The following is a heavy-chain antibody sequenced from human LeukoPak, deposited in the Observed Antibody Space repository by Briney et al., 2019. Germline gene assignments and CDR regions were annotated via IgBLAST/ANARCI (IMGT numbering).Heavy chain of an antibody. CDR3: ARGLETYYYDSSGYLPFDY. CDR2: IYYSGST. Sequence: SETLSLTCTVSGGSISSGDYYWSWIRQPPGKGLEWIGYIYYSGSTYYNPSLKSRVTISVDTSKNQFSLKLSSVTAADTAVYYCARGLETYYYDSSGYLPFDYWGQGTLVTVSS. V-gene: IGHV4-30-4*01. D-gene: IGHD3-22*01. J-gene: IGHJ4*02. CDR1: GGSISSGDYY.